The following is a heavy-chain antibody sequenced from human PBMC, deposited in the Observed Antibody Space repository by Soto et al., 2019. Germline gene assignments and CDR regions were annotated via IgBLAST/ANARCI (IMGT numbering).Heavy chain of an antibody. J-gene: IGHJ4*02. Sequence: EVQLWESGGGLVQPGGSLRLSCAASGFTFSRYAMNWVRQAPGKGLEWVSSISYSDHSTYYADSVKGRFTISRVNSKDTLYLQMNNLRAEDTAVYYCARRGGSNGWGDFDSWGQGTLVSVSS. CDR2: ISYSDHST. CDR3: ARRGGSNGWGDFDS. D-gene: IGHD6-19*01. V-gene: IGHV3-23*01. CDR1: GFTFSRYA.